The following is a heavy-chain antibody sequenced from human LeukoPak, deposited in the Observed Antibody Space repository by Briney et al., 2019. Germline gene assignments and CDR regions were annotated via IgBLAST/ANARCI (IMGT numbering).Heavy chain of an antibody. CDR2: INPGGGST. CDR3: ARDIPTNYDSSGNHNLYFDL. V-gene: IGHV1-46*01. J-gene: IGHJ2*01. D-gene: IGHD3-22*01. Sequence: ASVEVSCKASGYTFITYYMHWLRQAPGHGLEWMGIINPGGGSTSYAQKFQGRVTMTRDTSTSTVYMELSSLRSEDTAVYYCARDIPTNYDSSGNHNLYFDLWGRGTLVTVSS. CDR1: GYTFITYY.